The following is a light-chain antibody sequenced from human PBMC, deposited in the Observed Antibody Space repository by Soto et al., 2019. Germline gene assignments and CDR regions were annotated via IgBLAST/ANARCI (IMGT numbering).Light chain of an antibody. CDR1: QRISISY. CDR2: GSS. CDR3: QQYGGSPWT. J-gene: IGKJ1*01. V-gene: IGKV3-20*01. Sequence: EIVLTQSPGTLSVSPGEGATLSCRASQRISISYLAWYQQRPGQAPRLLIYGSSTRATGIPDRFSGSGSETDFTLTISRLEPEDFAVYYCQQYGGSPWTFXQGTKVDIK.